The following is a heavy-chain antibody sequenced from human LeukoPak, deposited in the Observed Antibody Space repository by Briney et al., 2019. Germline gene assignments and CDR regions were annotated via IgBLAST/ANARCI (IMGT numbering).Heavy chain of an antibody. J-gene: IGHJ4*02. V-gene: IGHV3-30*02. CDR2: IRYDGSNK. Sequence: PGGSLRLSCAASGFTCSSYGMHWVRQAPGKGLEWVAFIRYDGSNKYYADSVKGRFTISRDNAKNSLYLQMNSLRAEDTAVYYCARAADFDYWGQGTLVTVSS. CDR3: ARAADFDY. CDR1: GFTCSSYG.